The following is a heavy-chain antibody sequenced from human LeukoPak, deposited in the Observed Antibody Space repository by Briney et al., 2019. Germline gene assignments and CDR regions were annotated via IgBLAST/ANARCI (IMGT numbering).Heavy chain of an antibody. V-gene: IGHV3-23*01. D-gene: IGHD3-22*01. CDR3: AKYIPDSSGYYYGYFQH. CDR2: ISGSGGST. Sequence: GGSLRLSCAASGFTLSSYAMSWVRQAPGKGLEWVSAISGSGGSTYYADSVKGRFTISRDNSKNTLYLQMNSLRAEDTAVYSCAKYIPDSSGYYYGYFQHWGQGTLVTVSS. J-gene: IGHJ1*01. CDR1: GFTLSSYA.